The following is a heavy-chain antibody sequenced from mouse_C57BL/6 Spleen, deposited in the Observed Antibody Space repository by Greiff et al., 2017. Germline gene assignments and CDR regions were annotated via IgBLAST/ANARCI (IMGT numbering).Heavy chain of an antibody. Sequence: VQLHQSGAELVRPGTSVKVSCKASGYAFTNYLIEWVKQRPGQGLEWIGVINPGSGGTNYNEKFKGKATLTADKSSSTAYMQLSSLTSEDSAVYFCARNTVVGGDFDYWGQGTTLTVSS. CDR1: GYAFTNYL. CDR3: ARNTVVGGDFDY. D-gene: IGHD1-1*01. V-gene: IGHV1-54*01. J-gene: IGHJ2*01. CDR2: INPGSGGT.